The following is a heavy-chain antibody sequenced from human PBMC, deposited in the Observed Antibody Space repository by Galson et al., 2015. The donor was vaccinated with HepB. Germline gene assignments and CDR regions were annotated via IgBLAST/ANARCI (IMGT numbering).Heavy chain of an antibody. CDR2: IYSGGST. CDR1: GFTVSSNY. Sequence: SLRLSCAASGFTVSSNYMSWVRQAPGKGLEWVSVIYSGGSTYYADSVKGRFTISRDNSKNTLYLQMNSLRAEDTAVYYCARDRSFGLGYFDYWGQGTLVTVSS. D-gene: IGHD3/OR15-3a*01. J-gene: IGHJ4*02. CDR3: ARDRSFGLGYFDY. V-gene: IGHV3-53*01.